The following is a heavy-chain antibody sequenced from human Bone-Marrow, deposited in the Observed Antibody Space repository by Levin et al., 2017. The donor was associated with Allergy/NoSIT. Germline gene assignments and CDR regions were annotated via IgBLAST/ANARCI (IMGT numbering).Heavy chain of an antibody. V-gene: IGHV4-59*01. CDR2: IHDSGAT. CDR1: GGSISDYY. Sequence: NTSETLSLTCSVSGGSISDYYWTWIRQSPGKGLEWIGYIHDSGATNYNPSLRGRVSMSVDASKNQFSLNLASVTPADTAVYFCARDTTGKSGLGPFDYWGQGTLVTVSS. J-gene: IGHJ4*02. CDR3: ARDTTGKSGLGPFDY. D-gene: IGHD5-12*01.